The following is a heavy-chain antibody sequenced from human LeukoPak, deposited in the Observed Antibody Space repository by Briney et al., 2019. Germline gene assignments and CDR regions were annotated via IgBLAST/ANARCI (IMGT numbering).Heavy chain of an antibody. J-gene: IGHJ4*02. CDR3: ARDSSGSLDY. D-gene: IGHD1-26*01. CDR1: GFTFSTYG. V-gene: IGHV3-30*03. CDR2: ISYDGSKK. Sequence: PGGSLRLSCAASGFTFSTYGMHWVRQAPGKGLEWVAVISYDGSKKYYGDSVKGRFTISRDNSKKTLYLQMNSLRTEDTALYYCARDSSGSLDYWGQGTLVTVSS.